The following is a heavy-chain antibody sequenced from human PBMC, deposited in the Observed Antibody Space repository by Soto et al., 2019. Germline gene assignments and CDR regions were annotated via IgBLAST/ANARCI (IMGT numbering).Heavy chain of an antibody. CDR1: GGSISSSSYH. CDR3: ASFLVDTILPLDY. V-gene: IGHV4-31*03. Sequence: SETLSLTCTVSGGSISSSSYHWGWIRQPPGKGLEWIEYIYYSGSTYYNPSLKSRVTISVDTSKNQFSLKLSSVTAADTAVYYCASFLVDTILPLDYWGQGTQVTVSS. D-gene: IGHD5-12*01. J-gene: IGHJ4*02. CDR2: IYYSGST.